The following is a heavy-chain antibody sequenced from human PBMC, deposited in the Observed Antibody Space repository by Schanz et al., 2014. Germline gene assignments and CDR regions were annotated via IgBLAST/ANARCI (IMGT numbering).Heavy chain of an antibody. CDR1: GYTFTDYY. CDR2: ISANSGGT. D-gene: IGHD5-12*01. CDR3: ARARYTGYDCSGY. Sequence: QVQLVQSGAEVKKPGASVKVSCKASGYTFTDYYIHWVRQAPGQGLEWMGWISANSGGTNYAQKCQGRVTMTRDTSISTAYMELSRLKSDDTATYFCARARYTGYDCSGYWGQGTLLIVSS. J-gene: IGHJ4*02. V-gene: IGHV1-2*02.